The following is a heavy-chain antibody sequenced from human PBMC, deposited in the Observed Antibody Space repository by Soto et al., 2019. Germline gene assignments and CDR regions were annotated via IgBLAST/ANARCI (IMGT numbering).Heavy chain of an antibody. D-gene: IGHD4-17*01. CDR2: ISGSGGST. V-gene: IGHV3-23*01. J-gene: IGHJ6*02. Sequence: GGSLRLSCAASGFTFSSYAMSWVRQAPGKGLEWVSAISGSGGSTYYADSVKGRFTISRDNSKNTLYLQMNSLRAEDTAVYYCASPHYGGQYYYYYYGMDVWGQGTTVTVSS. CDR1: GFTFSSYA. CDR3: ASPHYGGQYYYYYYGMDV.